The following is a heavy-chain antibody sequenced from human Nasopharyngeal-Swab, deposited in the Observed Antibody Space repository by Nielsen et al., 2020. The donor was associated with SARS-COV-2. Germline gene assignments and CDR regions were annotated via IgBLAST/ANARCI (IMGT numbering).Heavy chain of an antibody. D-gene: IGHD3-16*01. CDR2: INDYEDRL. V-gene: IGHV3-64D*06. CDR1: GFTFSSYA. J-gene: IGHJ3*02. Sequence: GGSLRLSCSASGFTFSSYAMHWVRQAPGKGLEYVSTINDYEDRLYYADPVKGRFTISRDNSKNTLFLQMSSLRAEDTAVYWCVKDLRGKYAFEIWGQGTMVTVSS. CDR3: VKDLRGKYAFEI.